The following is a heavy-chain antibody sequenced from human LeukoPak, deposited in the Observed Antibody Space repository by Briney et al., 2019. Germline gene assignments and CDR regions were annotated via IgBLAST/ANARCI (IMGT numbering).Heavy chain of an antibody. CDR3: AKDLHGGYSSDY. CDR1: GFTFNNFG. CDR2: IGYEGVHK. V-gene: IGHV3-30*02. Sequence: AGGFPRLSCAASGFTFNNFGMHWVRQAPGKGLEWVSFIGYEGVHKYYADSVKGRFTISKDNSKATLYLQMNSLRPEDTAVYYCAKDLHGGYSSDYWGQGTLVTVFS. J-gene: IGHJ4*02. D-gene: IGHD4-23*01.